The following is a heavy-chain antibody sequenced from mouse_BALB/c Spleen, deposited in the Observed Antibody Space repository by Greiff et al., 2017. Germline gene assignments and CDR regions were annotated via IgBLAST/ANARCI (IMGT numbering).Heavy chain of an antibody. CDR1: GFTFSDYG. Sequence: EVKLVESGGGLVQPGGSRKLSCAASGFTFSDYGMAWVRQAPGKGPEWVAFISNLAYSIYYADTVTGRFTISRENAKNTLYLEMSSLRSEDTAMYYCARRPLLSRYAMDYWGQGTSVTVSS. CDR3: ARRPLLSRYAMDY. CDR2: ISNLAYSI. D-gene: IGHD2-10*01. J-gene: IGHJ4*01. V-gene: IGHV5-15*02.